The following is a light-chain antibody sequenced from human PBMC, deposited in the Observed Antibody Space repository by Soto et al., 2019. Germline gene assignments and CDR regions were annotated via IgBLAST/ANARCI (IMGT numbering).Light chain of an antibody. V-gene: IGKV2-28*01. CDR3: QQSYMDPIT. J-gene: IGKJ5*01. CDR2: DAS. CDR1: QSLLYTNGHYY. Sequence: DIVMTQSPLSLPVTPGEPASISCRSSQSLLYTNGHYYLDWYQKKPGKAPNLLIYDASRLQSGVPSRFSGSGGGTDFTLSISSVQPEDFATYFCQQSYMDPITFGQGTRLEI.